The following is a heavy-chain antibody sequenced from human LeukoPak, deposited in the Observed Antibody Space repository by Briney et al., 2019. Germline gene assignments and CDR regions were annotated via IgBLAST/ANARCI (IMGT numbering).Heavy chain of an antibody. Sequence: GGSLRLSCAASGFIVSSNYMSWVRQAPGKGLEWLSILFTGGSTYYTDSVKGRFTISRDNSKNTVYLQMNSLRADDTAVYYCARTAYDSSGYYCDYWGQGTLVTVSS. V-gene: IGHV3-66*01. CDR2: LFTGGST. J-gene: IGHJ4*02. CDR3: ARTAYDSSGYYCDY. CDR1: GFIVSSNY. D-gene: IGHD3-22*01.